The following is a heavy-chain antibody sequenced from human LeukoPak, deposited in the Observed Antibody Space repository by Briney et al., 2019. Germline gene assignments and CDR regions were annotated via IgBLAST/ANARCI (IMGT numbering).Heavy chain of an antibody. D-gene: IGHD3-22*01. CDR1: GFTFSSYW. Sequence: GGSLRLSCAASGFTFSSYWMRWVRQAPGKGLVWVSRINSDGSSTSNADSVKGRFTISRDNAKNTLYLQMHSLRAEDTAVYYCARDMDDSSGYAFDYWGQGTLVTVSS. V-gene: IGHV3-74*01. J-gene: IGHJ4*02. CDR2: INSDGSST. CDR3: ARDMDDSSGYAFDY.